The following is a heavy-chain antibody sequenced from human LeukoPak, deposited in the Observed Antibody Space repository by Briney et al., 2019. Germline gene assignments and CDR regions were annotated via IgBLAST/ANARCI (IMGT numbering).Heavy chain of an antibody. D-gene: IGHD3-10*01. CDR3: ARETLQPYGSGSYRAYDY. Sequence: GASVKVSCKASGYTFTSYGISWVRQAPGQGLEWMGWISAYNGNTNYAQKLQGRVTMTTDTSTSTAYMELRSLRSDDTAVYYCARETLQPYGSGSYRAYDYWGQGTLVTVSS. CDR2: ISAYNGNT. J-gene: IGHJ4*02. CDR1: GYTFTSYG. V-gene: IGHV1-18*01.